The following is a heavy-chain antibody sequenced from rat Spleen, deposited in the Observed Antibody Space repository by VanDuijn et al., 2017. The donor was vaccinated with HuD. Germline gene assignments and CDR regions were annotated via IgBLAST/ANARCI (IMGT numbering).Heavy chain of an antibody. CDR1: GFTFSNYD. D-gene: IGHD1-11*01. CDR3: ATDYFGGYVLDA. V-gene: IGHV5-19*01. CDR2: ISPIGYNT. Sequence: EVQLVESGGGLVQPGRSLRLSCAASGFTFSNYDMAWVRQAPTKGLEWVASISPIGYNTYYRDSVKGRFTISRDNEKVTLFLQMDSLRSEDTATYYCATDYFGGYVLDAWGQGTSVTVSS. J-gene: IGHJ4*01.